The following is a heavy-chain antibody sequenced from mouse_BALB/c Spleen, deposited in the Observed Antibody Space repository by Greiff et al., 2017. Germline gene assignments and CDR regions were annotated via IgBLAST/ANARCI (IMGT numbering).Heavy chain of an antibody. CDR3: TRDIGYGSAMDY. CDR1: GFTFSSYT. V-gene: IGHV5-6-4*01. Sequence: EVQGVESGGGLVKPGGSLKLSCAASGFTFSSYTMSWVRQTPEKRLEWVATISSGGSYTYYPDSVKGRFTISRDNAKNTLYLQMSSLKSEDTAMYYCTRDIGYGSAMDYWGQGTSVTVSS. J-gene: IGHJ4*01. D-gene: IGHD1-2*01. CDR2: ISSGGSYT.